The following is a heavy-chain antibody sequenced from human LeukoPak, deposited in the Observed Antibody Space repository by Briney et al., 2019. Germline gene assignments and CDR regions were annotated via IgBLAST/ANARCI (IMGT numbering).Heavy chain of an antibody. V-gene: IGHV6-1*01. CDR1: GDSVSSNSAG. CDR3: ASGRGGLHIFDY. J-gene: IGHJ4*02. CDR2: TYYRSKWYN. Sequence: SRTLSLTCAISGDSVSSNSAGWNWIRQSPSRGLEWLGRTYYRSKWYNDYAVSVQSRITINPDTSKNQFSLHLNSVTPEDTAVYYCASGRGGLHIFDYWGQGTLVTVSS. D-gene: IGHD1-26*01.